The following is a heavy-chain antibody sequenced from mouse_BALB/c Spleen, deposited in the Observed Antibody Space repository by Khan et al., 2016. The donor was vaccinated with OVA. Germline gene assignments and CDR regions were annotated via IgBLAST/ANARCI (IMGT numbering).Heavy chain of an antibody. D-gene: IGHD4-1*01. Sequence: EVHLVESGPGLVKPSQSLSLTCTVTGYSITSDYAWNWIRQFPGNKLEWMGYISYSGNTKYNPSLKSRISVTRDTSKNQFFLQLNSVTTEDTATYYCARMSGGDFDFWGQGTTLTVSS. CDR2: ISYSGNT. V-gene: IGHV3-2*02. CDR1: GYSITSDYA. J-gene: IGHJ2*01. CDR3: ARMSGGDFDF.